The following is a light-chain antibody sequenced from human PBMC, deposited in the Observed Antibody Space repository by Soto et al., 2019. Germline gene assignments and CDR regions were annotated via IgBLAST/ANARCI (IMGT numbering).Light chain of an antibody. Sequence: DIQLTQSPSFLSASVGGRVTITCRASQAISSHLAWYQKKPGKAPNLLIYGASTLQSGVPSRFSGSGSGTQFTLTISSLQPEDVATYYCQQLNSYPLTFGPGTKVDIK. CDR1: QAISSH. CDR2: GAS. J-gene: IGKJ3*01. CDR3: QQLNSYPLT. V-gene: IGKV1-9*01.